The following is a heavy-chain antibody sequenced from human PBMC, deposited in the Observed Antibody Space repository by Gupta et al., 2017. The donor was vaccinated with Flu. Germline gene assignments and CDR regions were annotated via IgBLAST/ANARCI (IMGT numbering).Heavy chain of an antibody. CDR3: AKGVRVGATMTDDAFDI. Sequence: EVQLVESGGGLVQPGRSLRLSCAASGFTFDDYAMHWVRQAPGKGLEWVSGISWNSGSIGYADSVKGRFTISRDNAKNSLYLQMNSLRAEDTALYYCAKGVRVGATMTDDAFDIWGQGTMVTVSS. CDR1: GFTFDDYA. J-gene: IGHJ3*02. V-gene: IGHV3-9*01. CDR2: ISWNSGSI. D-gene: IGHD1-26*01.